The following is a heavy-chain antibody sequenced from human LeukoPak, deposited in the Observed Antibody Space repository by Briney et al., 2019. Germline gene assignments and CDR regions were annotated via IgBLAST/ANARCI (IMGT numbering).Heavy chain of an antibody. CDR2: IKQYGSEK. CDR3: ARAGSNWNYVY. CDR1: GFTFRGFL. D-gene: IGHD1-7*01. V-gene: IGHV3-7*01. J-gene: IGHJ4*02. Sequence: GWSLRLSCAASGFTFRGFLMRWLRQTPGKGLDWVSNIKQYGSEKYYADALKGRFTISRDNTKNSLSLQMNSLIVEDTAVYYCARAGSNWNYVYWGQGTLVTVSS.